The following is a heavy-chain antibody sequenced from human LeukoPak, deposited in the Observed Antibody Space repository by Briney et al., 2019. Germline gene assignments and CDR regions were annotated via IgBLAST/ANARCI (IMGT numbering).Heavy chain of an antibody. Sequence: GRSLRLSCAPSGFSFTRYTMHWVRQAPGKGLEWVAVVLYDGSNKYYADSVKGRFTLSRDNSKNTLSLQMNTLRADDTAVYYCVRDNYCGILYFWGQGTLVTVSS. D-gene: IGHD2-21*01. CDR2: VLYDGSNK. V-gene: IGHV3-30*04. CDR1: GFSFTRYT. J-gene: IGHJ4*02. CDR3: VRDNYCGILYF.